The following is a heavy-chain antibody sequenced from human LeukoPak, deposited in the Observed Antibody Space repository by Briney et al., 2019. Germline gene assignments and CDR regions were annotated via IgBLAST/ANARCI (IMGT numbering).Heavy chain of an antibody. J-gene: IGHJ3*02. CDR1: GFTFSSYG. V-gene: IGHV3-33*01. CDR2: IWYDGSNK. D-gene: IGHD4-17*01. Sequence: GGSLRLSCAASGFTFSSYGMHWVRQAPGKGLEWGAVIWYDGSNKYYADSVKGRCTISRDNSKSTLYLQMNSLRAGDTAVYYCARNQDYGVYNSVGAFDIWGQGTMVTVSS. CDR3: ARNQDYGVYNSVGAFDI.